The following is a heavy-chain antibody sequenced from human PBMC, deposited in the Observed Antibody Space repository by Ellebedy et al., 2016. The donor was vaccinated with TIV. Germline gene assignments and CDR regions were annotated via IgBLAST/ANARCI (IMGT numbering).Heavy chain of an antibody. V-gene: IGHV1-18*01. CDR2: ISAYNGNT. CDR1: GYTFPSYD. D-gene: IGHD6-13*01. CDR3: AREIGRQAVADTP. Sequence: SVKVSCXASGYTFPSYDISWVRQAPGQGLEWMGWISAYNGNTNYAQKFQGRVTMTRDTSTRTVYMELSDLRSDDTAVYYCAREIGRQAVADTPWGQGTLVTVSS. J-gene: IGHJ5*02.